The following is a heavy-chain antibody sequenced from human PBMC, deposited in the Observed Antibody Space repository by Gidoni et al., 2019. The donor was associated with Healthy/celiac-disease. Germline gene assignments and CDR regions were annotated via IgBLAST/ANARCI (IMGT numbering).Heavy chain of an antibody. V-gene: IGHV3-49*03. CDR2: IRSKDYGGTT. D-gene: IGHD1-1*01. J-gene: IGHJ4*02. Sequence: EVQLVESGGGLVQPGRSLRLSCTASGFTFGDYAMSWFRQVPGKGLEWVGFIRSKDYGGTTEYAASVKGRFTISRDDSKSIAYLQMNSLKTEDTAVYYCTRVGPYNWNDATYFDYWGQGTLVTVSS. CDR3: TRVGPYNWNDATYFDY. CDR1: GFTFGDYA.